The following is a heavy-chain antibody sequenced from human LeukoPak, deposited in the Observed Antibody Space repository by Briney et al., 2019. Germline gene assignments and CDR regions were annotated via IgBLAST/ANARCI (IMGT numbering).Heavy chain of an antibody. CDR1: GFTFSSYG. V-gene: IGHV3-30*02. CDR3: AKDIVVVPAAIILSVAFDI. CDR2: IRYDGSNK. J-gene: IGHJ3*02. Sequence: GGSLRLSCAASGFTFSSYGMHWVRQAPGKGVEWVAFIRYDGSNKYYADSVKGRFTISRDNSKNTLYPQMNSLRAEDTAVYYCAKDIVVVPAAIILSVAFDIWGQGTMVTVSS. D-gene: IGHD2-2*01.